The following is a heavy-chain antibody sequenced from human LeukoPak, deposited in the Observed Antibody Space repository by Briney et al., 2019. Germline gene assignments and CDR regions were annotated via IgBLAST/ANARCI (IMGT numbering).Heavy chain of an antibody. Sequence: GGPLRLSCDASGFTFSNYWMQWLRQVPGKGLVWVSRIKTDGSEASYMDSVKGRFIISRDNAKNTLYLQMNSLRDDDTVVYFCARDVGPYGGSPGADWGQGTLVIVST. CDR2: IKTDGSEA. D-gene: IGHD2-15*01. CDR3: ARDVGPYGGSPGAD. CDR1: GFTFSNYW. V-gene: IGHV3-74*01. J-gene: IGHJ4*02.